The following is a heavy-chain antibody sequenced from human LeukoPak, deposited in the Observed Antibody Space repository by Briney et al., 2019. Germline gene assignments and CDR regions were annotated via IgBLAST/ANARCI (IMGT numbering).Heavy chain of an antibody. CDR2: INHSGST. D-gene: IGHD3-3*01. Sequence: SETLSLTCAVYGGSFSGYYWSWIRQPPGKGLEWIGEINHSGSTNYNPSLKSRVTISVDTSKNQFSLKLSSVTAADTAVYYCARLSYDFWSGYQDFDYWGQGTLVTVSP. V-gene: IGHV4-34*01. CDR3: ARLSYDFWSGYQDFDY. J-gene: IGHJ4*02. CDR1: GGSFSGYY.